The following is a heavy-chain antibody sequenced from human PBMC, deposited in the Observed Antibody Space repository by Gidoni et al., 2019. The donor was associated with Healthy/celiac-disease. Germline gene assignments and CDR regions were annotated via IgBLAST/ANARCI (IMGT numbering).Heavy chain of an antibody. CDR2: IKQDGSEK. V-gene: IGHV3-7*01. CDR1: GFTFSSYW. Sequence: EVQLVESGGGLVQPGGSLRLSCAASGFTFSSYWMSWVRQAPGKGLEWVANIKQDGSEKYYVDSVKGRFTISRDNAKNSLYLQMNSLRAEDTAVYYCARDSILEWPDAFDIWGQGTMVTVSS. D-gene: IGHD3-3*01. CDR3: ARDSILEWPDAFDI. J-gene: IGHJ3*02.